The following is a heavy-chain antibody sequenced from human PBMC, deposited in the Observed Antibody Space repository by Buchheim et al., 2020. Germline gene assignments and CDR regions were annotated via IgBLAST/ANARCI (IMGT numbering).Heavy chain of an antibody. Sequence: QVQLQESGPGLVKPSETLSLTCTVSGGSVSSGSYYWSWIRQPPGKGLEWIGYIYYSGSTNYNPSLKSRVTISVDTSKNQFSLKLSSVTAADTAVYYCARDYITGTGLNWFDPWGQGTL. CDR1: GGSVSSGSYY. D-gene: IGHD1-20*01. CDR2: IYYSGST. CDR3: ARDYITGTGLNWFDP. J-gene: IGHJ5*02. V-gene: IGHV4-61*01.